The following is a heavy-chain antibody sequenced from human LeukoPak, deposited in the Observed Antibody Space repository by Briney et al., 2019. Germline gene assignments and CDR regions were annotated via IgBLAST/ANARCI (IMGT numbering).Heavy chain of an antibody. D-gene: IGHD3-9*01. CDR2: IYSGGRT. CDR1: GFTVNSNY. Sequence: GGSLRLSCAASGFTVNSNYMSWVRQAPGKGLQWVSVIYSGGRTYYADSVKGRFTISRDNSKNTLYLQMNSLRADDTAVYYCARGGHFDWLLSWFDLWGQGTLVSVTS. CDR3: ARGGHFDWLLSWFDL. J-gene: IGHJ5*02. V-gene: IGHV3-66*01.